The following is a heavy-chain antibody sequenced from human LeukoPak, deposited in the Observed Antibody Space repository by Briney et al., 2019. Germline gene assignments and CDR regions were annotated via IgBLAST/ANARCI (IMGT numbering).Heavy chain of an antibody. D-gene: IGHD2-15*01. V-gene: IGHV3-53*01. CDR1: GFIVRTNY. Sequence: PGGSVRLSCAASGFIVRTNYINWVRQAPGKGLEWVSVIFSDGSTYYTDSVRGRFTISRDNSMNTVYLQMNSLRAEDTAVYYCARVKWLDVWGSGTTVTVSS. CDR2: IFSDGST. J-gene: IGHJ6*04. CDR3: ARVKWLDV.